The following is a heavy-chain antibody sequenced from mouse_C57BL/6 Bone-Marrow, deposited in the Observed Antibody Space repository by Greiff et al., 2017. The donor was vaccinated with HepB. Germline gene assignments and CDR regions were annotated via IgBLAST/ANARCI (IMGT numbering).Heavy chain of an antibody. J-gene: IGHJ2*01. CDR3: ARLLWDC. CDR2: ISSGSSTI. D-gene: IGHD2-1*01. Sequence: EVKVEESGGGLVKPGGSLKLSCAASGFTFSDYGMHWVRQAPEKGLEWVAYISSGSSTIYYADTVKGRFTISRDNAKNTLFLQMTSLRSEDTAMYYCARLLWDCWCQGTTLAVSS. V-gene: IGHV5-17*01. CDR1: GFTFSDYG.